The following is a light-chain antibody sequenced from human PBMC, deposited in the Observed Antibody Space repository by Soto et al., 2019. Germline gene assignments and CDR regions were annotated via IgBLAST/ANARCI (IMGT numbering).Light chain of an antibody. J-gene: IGLJ2*01. CDR1: SSDVGSYDC. Sequence: QSALIQPPSVSGSPGRSVTISCTGTSSDVGSYDCVSCFQQHPGTVPKPMIYNVNSQPSGVPDRFSGSKSGNTASMTISGLQAEDEADYFCCSYTSSATVLFGGGTKLTVL. CDR3: CSYTSSATVL. CDR2: NVN. V-gene: IGLV2-18*02.